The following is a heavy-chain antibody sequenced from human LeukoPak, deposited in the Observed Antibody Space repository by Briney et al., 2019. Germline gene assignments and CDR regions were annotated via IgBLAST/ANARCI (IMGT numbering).Heavy chain of an antibody. Sequence: GGSLRLSCAASGFTFDDYAMHWVRQAPGKGLVWVSRINSDGSSTSYADSVKGRFTISRDNAKNTLYLQMNSLRAEDTAVYYCARDRTPDCSGGSCYSGAGEYYFDYWGQGTLVTVSS. CDR3: ARDRTPDCSGGSCYSGAGEYYFDY. CDR1: GFTFDDYA. V-gene: IGHV3-74*01. CDR2: INSDGSST. J-gene: IGHJ4*02. D-gene: IGHD2-15*01.